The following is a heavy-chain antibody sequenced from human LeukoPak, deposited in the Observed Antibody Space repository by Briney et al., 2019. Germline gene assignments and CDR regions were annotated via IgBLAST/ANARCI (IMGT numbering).Heavy chain of an antibody. J-gene: IGHJ3*01. CDR1: GFTFSENW. CDR2: INRDGGLT. D-gene: IGHD6-13*01. V-gene: IGHV3-74*01. CDR3: AREEHRLAEAGTSAFDL. Sequence: GGSLRLACVASGFTFSENWMHWVRQAQGKGLAWVSHINRDGGLTNYADSVKGRFTIFRDNARNTVYLQMSSLRVEDTAIYFCAREEHRLAEAGTSAFDLGGQGTLVTVSP.